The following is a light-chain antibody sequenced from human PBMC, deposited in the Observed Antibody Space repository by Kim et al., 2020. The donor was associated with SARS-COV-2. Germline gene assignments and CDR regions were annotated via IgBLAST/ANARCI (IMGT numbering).Light chain of an antibody. CDR3: NSRDSSGNHLGV. J-gene: IGLJ3*02. CDR1: SLRSYY. CDR2: GKN. Sequence: GKRVRNTWQGDSLRSYYASWYQQKPGQAPVLVIYGKNNRPSGITDRFSGSRSGNTASLTITGAQAEDEADYYCNSRDSSGNHLGVFGGGTQLTVL. V-gene: IGLV3-19*01.